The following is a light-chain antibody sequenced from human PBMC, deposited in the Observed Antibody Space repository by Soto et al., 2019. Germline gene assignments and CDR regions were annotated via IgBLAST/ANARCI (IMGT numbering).Light chain of an antibody. CDR3: SSYTGDDRDCV. J-gene: IGLJ1*01. CDR2: EVS. V-gene: IGLV2-14*01. CDR1: SSDVGAYTS. Sequence: QSVLTQPASVSGSPGQSITISCTGTSSDVGAYTSVSWYQQHPGKAPKLIIYEVSNRPPGISTRFFGSKSASTASLTISGLQAEDEAHYYCSSYTGDDRDCVCATGTKVTGL.